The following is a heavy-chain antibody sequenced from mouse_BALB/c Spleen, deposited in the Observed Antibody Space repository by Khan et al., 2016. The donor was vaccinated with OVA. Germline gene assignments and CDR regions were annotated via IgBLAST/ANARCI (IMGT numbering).Heavy chain of an antibody. CDR1: GFSLTSYG. J-gene: IGHJ3*01. CDR3: VKKGYYGYGNAWFAY. Sequence: QVQLQQSGPGLVAPSQSLYITCTVSGFSLTSYGVSWVRQPPGKGLERLGVTWGDGNTNYHSDPIFRLSISKDNSKSQAFLTLNRLLTDDTATYYCVKKGYYGYGNAWFAYWGQGTLVTVSA. CDR2: TWGDGNT. V-gene: IGHV2-3*01. D-gene: IGHD1-2*01.